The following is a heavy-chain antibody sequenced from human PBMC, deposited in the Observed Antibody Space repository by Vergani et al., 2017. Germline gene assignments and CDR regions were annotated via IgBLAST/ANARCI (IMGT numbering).Heavy chain of an antibody. J-gene: IGHJ4*02. CDR3: ARGAYYYDSSGYYYPGGGVDY. D-gene: IGHD3-22*01. CDR2: IYYSGST. CDR1: GGSISSSSYY. V-gene: IGHV4-39*07. Sequence: QLQLQESGPGLVKPSETLSLTCTVSGGSISSSSYYWGWIRQPPGKGLEWIGSIYYSGSTNYNPSLKSRVTISVDTSKNQFSLKLSSVTAADTAVYYCARGAYYYDSSGYYYPGGGVDYWGQGTLVTVSS.